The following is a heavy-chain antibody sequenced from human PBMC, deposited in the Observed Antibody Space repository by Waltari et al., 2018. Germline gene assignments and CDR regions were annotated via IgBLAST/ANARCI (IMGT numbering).Heavy chain of an antibody. J-gene: IGHJ4*02. D-gene: IGHD7-27*01. CDR1: GFPFSSNW. V-gene: IGHV3-7*03. Sequence: EVQLVDSGGGLVQPGGSLRLSCAASGFPFSSNWRSWVRQAPGRGLEWLANIKPDGIQQYYVDSVRGRFSISRDNAKNSLYLQLNSLRAEDTAIYYCARDFNWGWDFWGQGTLVTVSS. CDR3: ARDFNWGWDF. CDR2: IKPDGIQQ.